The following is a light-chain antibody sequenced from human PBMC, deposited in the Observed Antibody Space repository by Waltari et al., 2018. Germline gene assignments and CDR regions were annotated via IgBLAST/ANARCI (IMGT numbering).Light chain of an antibody. Sequence: QPVLTQPPSASGTPGHTVTISCSGGASNIGNNVVNWYQPLPGTAPKLVIYRNDLRPSGVPDRLSGSKSGTSASLAISGLQSEEEADYYCAAWDDSLNGRWVFGGGTKVTVL. CDR2: RND. V-gene: IGLV1-44*01. CDR3: AAWDDSLNGRWV. CDR1: ASNIGNNV. J-gene: IGLJ3*02.